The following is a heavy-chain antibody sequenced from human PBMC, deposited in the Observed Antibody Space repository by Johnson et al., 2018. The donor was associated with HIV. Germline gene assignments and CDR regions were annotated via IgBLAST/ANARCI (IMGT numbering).Heavy chain of an antibody. CDR3: AKDKEYSSSPGAFDI. Sequence: QVTLVESGGGVVQPGGSLRLSCAASGFTFSSYGMHWVRQAPGKGPEWVAFIRYDGSNKYYVDSVKGRFTISRDNSKNTLSLQMNSLRAEDTAMYFCAKDKEYSSSPGAFDIWGQGTMVTVSS. D-gene: IGHD6-6*01. V-gene: IGHV3-30*02. J-gene: IGHJ3*02. CDR1: GFTFSSYG. CDR2: IRYDGSNK.